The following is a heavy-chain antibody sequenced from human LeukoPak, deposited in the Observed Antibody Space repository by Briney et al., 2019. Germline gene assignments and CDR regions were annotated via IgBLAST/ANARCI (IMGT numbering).Heavy chain of an antibody. CDR1: RFSFSTYP. CDR3: AKSLLTTASGTGRAFDI. J-gene: IGHJ3*02. CDR2: ISASGDVT. V-gene: IGHV3-23*01. D-gene: IGHD1-26*01. Sequence: GGSLRLSCEASRFSFSTYPMGWVRRAPGKGLEWVSGISASGDVTFHADPLKGRFTISRDNSKNTLYLQMDSLRAEDTAKYYCAKSLLTTASGTGRAFDIWGQGTMVTVSA.